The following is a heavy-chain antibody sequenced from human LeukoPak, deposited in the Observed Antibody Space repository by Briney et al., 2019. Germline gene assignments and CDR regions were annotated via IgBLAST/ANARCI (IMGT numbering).Heavy chain of an antibody. V-gene: IGHV4-34*01. Sequence: PSETLSLTCAVYGGSFSGYYWSWIRQPPGKGLEWIGEINHSGSTNYNPSLKSRVTISVDTSKNQFSLKLSFVTAADTAVYYCARLPYPYDSSGSPPLDYWGQGTLVTVSS. CDR2: INHSGST. CDR3: ARLPYPYDSSGSPPLDY. CDR1: GGSFSGYY. J-gene: IGHJ4*02. D-gene: IGHD3-22*01.